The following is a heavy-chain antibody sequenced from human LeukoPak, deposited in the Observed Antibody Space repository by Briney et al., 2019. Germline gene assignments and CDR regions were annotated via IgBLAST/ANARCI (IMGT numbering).Heavy chain of an antibody. J-gene: IGHJ1*01. CDR2: INHSGST. D-gene: IGHD5-12*01. Sequence: SETLSLTCAVYGGSFSGYYWSWIRQPPGKGLEWIGEINHSGSTNYNPSLKSRVTISVDTSKNQFSLKLSSVTAADTAVYYCARHAVVDAYPRYFQHWGQGTLITVSS. CDR1: GGSFSGYY. CDR3: ARHAVVDAYPRYFQH. V-gene: IGHV4-34*01.